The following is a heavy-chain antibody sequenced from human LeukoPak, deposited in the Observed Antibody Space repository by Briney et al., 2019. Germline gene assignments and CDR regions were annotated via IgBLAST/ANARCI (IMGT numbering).Heavy chain of an antibody. Sequence: GGSLRLSCAASGFSFSSYEMNWVRRPAGQGLEWVSYISESGSTIYYADSVKGRFTISRDNAKNALYLQMNSLRAEDTAVYYCAREDPWGGPRGLGYWGQGILVTVSS. CDR1: GFSFSSYE. J-gene: IGHJ4*02. D-gene: IGHD3-16*01. CDR3: AREDPWGGPRGLGY. CDR2: ISESGSTI. V-gene: IGHV3-48*03.